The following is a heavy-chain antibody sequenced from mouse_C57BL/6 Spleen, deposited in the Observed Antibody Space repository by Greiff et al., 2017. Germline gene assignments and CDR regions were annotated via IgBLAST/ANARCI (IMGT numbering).Heavy chain of an antibody. J-gene: IGHJ3*01. D-gene: IGHD2-5*01. CDR1: GFSLSTFGMG. V-gene: IGHV8-8*01. CDR2: PWWGDAK. Sequence: QVTLKVSGPGILQPSQTLSLTCSFSGFSLSTFGMGVGWPRQPSGKGLEWLAHPWWGDAKYYNPALKRRPTISKATSNNQVFLQIANVDTADTGTYSWARTPRYSNYEGWFAYWGQGTLVTVSA. CDR3: ARTPRYSNYEGWFAY.